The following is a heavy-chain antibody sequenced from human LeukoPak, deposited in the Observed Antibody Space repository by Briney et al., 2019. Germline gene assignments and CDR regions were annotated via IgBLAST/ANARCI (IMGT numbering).Heavy chain of an antibody. J-gene: IGHJ4*02. V-gene: IGHV1-69*06. CDR1: GGTFSSYA. Sequence: GASVKVSCKASGGTFSSYAISWVRQAPGQGLKWMGGIIPIFGTANYAQKFQGRVTITADKSTSTAYMELSSLRSEDTAVYYCARGTQVGATTFDYWGQGTLVTVSS. CDR3: ARGTQVGATTFDY. CDR2: IIPIFGTA. D-gene: IGHD1-26*01.